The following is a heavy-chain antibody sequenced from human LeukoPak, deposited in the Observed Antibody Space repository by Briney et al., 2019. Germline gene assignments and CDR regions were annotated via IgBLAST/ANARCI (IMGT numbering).Heavy chain of an antibody. CDR1: GGSFSGYY. Sequence: ASETLSLTCAVYGGSFSGYYWSWIRQPPGKGLEWIGEINHSGSTNYNPSLKSRVTISVDTSKNQFSLKLSSVTAADTAVYYCARAARFGESPDYWGQGTLVTVSS. J-gene: IGHJ4*02. V-gene: IGHV4-34*01. D-gene: IGHD3-10*01. CDR3: ARAARFGESPDY. CDR2: INHSGST.